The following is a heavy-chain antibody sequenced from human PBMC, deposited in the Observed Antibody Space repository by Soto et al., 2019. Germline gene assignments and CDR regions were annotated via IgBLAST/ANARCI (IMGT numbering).Heavy chain of an antibody. D-gene: IGHD6-13*01. J-gene: IGHJ4*02. CDR2: ISAYSGNT. CDR3: ARDVAAAGGEFDY. Sequence: QVQLVQSGAEVKNPGASVKVSCKASGYTFTSYGIGWVRQAPGQGLEWMGWISAYSGNTNYAQNLQGRVTITTDTXTSTAYMELRSLRSDDTAVYSCARDVAAAGGEFDYWGQGTLVTVSS. CDR1: GYTFTSYG. V-gene: IGHV1-18*01.